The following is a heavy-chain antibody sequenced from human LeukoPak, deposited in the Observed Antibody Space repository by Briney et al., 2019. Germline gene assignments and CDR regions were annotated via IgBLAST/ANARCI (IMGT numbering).Heavy chain of an antibody. J-gene: IGHJ5*02. CDR1: GGSISSSSYY. CDR2: IYTSGST. CDR3: ARVHYNWFDP. V-gene: IGHV4-61*02. Sequence: PSETLSLTCTVSGGSISSSSYYWSWLRQPAGKGLEWIGRIYTSGSTNYNPSLKSRVTISVDTSKNQFSLKLSSVTAADTAVYYCARVHYNWFDPWGQGTLVTVSS.